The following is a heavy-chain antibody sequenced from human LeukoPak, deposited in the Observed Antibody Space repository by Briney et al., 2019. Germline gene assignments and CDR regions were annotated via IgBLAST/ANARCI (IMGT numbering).Heavy chain of an antibody. CDR1: GFTFSSYW. CDR2: IKQDGSDK. J-gene: IGHJ4*02. Sequence: GGSLRLSCAASGFTFSSYWMNWVRQAPGKGLEWVAMIKQDGSDKYYVDSVKGRFTISSDNTKNSVYLQMNSLRAEDTAMYYCATLDTAMVTNFGYWGQGTLVTVSS. CDR3: ATLDTAMVTNFGY. V-gene: IGHV3-7*01. D-gene: IGHD5-18*01.